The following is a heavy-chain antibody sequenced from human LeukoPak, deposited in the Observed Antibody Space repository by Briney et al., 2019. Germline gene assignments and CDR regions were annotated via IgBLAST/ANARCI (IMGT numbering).Heavy chain of an antibody. J-gene: IGHJ4*02. CDR3: ARGSSSGWFRFDY. CDR2: VIPIFGTA. D-gene: IGHD6-19*01. Sequence: ASVKVSCKASGGTFSSYAISWVRQAPGQGLEWMGGVIPIFGTANYAQKFQGRVTITTDESTSTAYMELSSLRSEDTAVYYCARGSSSGWFRFDYWGQGTLVTVSS. V-gene: IGHV1-69*05. CDR1: GGTFSSYA.